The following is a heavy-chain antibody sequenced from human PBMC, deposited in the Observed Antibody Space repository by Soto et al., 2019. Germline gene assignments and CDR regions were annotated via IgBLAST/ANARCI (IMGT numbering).Heavy chain of an antibody. J-gene: IGHJ6*02. D-gene: IGHD1-26*01. CDR3: AAVDRGGELPYGMDV. Sequence: QMQLVQSGPEVKKPGTSVKVSCKASGFTFTSSAVQWVRQARGQRLEWIGWIVVGSGNKNYAQKFQERVTITGDMSTSTAYMELSGLSSGDTAVYYCAAVDRGGELPYGMDVWGQGTTVTVCS. V-gene: IGHV1-58*01. CDR2: IVVGSGNK. CDR1: GFTFTSSA.